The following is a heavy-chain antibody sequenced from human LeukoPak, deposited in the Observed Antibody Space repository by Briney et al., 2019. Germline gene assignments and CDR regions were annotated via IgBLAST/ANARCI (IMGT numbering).Heavy chain of an antibody. CDR1: GFSFSTYD. Sequence: GGSLRLSCAASGFSFSTYDMSWVRQAPGKGLECVPYISGSAGGSAYYADAVKGRFTISRDNSKSTLYLQMSSLRAEDTAFYYCAKGAWLDDWGQGALVTVSS. J-gene: IGHJ4*02. V-gene: IGHV3-23*01. CDR2: ISGSAGGSA. CDR3: AKGAWLDD.